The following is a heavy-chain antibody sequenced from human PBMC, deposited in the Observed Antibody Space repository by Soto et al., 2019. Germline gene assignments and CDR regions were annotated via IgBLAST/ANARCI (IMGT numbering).Heavy chain of an antibody. CDR1: GFSISSFW. D-gene: IGHD3-22*01. Sequence: PGGSLRLSCAASGFSISSFWMTWVRQAPGAGLEWVANIKQDGSEKYYVDSVSGRFTISRDNAKNSLYLQMNSLRAEDTAVYYCAALSRDSYDSYYYYGMDVWGQGTTGTVSS. CDR3: AALSRDSYDSYYYYGMDV. J-gene: IGHJ6*02. V-gene: IGHV3-7*02. CDR2: IKQDGSEK.